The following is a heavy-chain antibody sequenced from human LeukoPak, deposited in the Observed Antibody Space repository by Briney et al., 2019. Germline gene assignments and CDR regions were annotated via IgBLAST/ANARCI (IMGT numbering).Heavy chain of an antibody. CDR3: TTRIAARPNSVDY. D-gene: IGHD6-6*01. CDR1: GFTFSNAW. CDR2: IKSKTDGGTT. Sequence: GGSLRLSCAASGFTFSNAWMSWVRQAPGKGLEWVGRIKSKTDGGTTDYAAPVKGRFTISRDDSKNTLYLQMNSLKTEDTAVYYCTTRIAARPNSVDYWGQGTLVTVSS. V-gene: IGHV3-15*01. J-gene: IGHJ4*02.